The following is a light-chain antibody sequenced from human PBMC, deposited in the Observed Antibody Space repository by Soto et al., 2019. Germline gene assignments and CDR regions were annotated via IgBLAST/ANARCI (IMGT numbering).Light chain of an antibody. CDR3: AAWDDSLNGVV. J-gene: IGLJ3*02. V-gene: IGLV1-36*01. CDR1: NSNIGNNE. Sequence: QSVLTQPPSVSGAPRQRVTISGSGSNSNIGNNEVNWYQQFPGKAPKLLIYYDDLRPSGVSARFSGSKSGASASLAISGLQSEDEAVYYCAAWDDSLNGVVFGGGTKLTVL. CDR2: YDD.